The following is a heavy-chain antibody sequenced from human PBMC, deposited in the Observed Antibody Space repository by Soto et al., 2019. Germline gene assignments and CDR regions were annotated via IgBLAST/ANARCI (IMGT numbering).Heavy chain of an antibody. CDR2: IFTRDSET. CDR1: GHLFNNHW. CDR3: ARRVPSGSGADYYGMDV. Sequence: GESLKISCKGPGHLFNNHWIGWVRQTPGKGLEWMGLIFTRDSETKTSPSFQGHVSFSVDNSINTVYLQWTSLKTTDTAIYYCARRVPSGSGADYYGMDVWGQGTTVTVSS. V-gene: IGHV5-51*01. J-gene: IGHJ6*02. D-gene: IGHD3-10*01.